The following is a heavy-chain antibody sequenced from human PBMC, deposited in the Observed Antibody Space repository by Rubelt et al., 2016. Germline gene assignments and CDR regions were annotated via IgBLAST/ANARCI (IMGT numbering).Heavy chain of an antibody. CDR3: ARVSRRQNYYYGMDV. CDR2: ISAYNGNT. J-gene: IGHJ6*02. V-gene: IGHV1-18*01. Sequence: QVQLVQSGAEVKKPGASVKVSCKASGYTFTSYGISWVRQAPGQGLEWMGWISAYNGNTNYAQKLQGRVTMTTDTSTSTAHRERRSLRSDDTAVEYCARVSRRQNYYYGMDVWGQGTTVTVSS. CDR1: GYTFTSYG.